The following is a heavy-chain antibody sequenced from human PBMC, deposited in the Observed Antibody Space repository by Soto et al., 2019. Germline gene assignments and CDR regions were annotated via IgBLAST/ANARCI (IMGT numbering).Heavy chain of an antibody. Sequence: PSETLSLTCTVSGASISGFYLSWIRKSAGKGLECIGRIYATGTTDYNPPLKSRVMMSVDTSKKQFSLKLRSVTAADTAVYYCVRDGTKTLRDWFDPWGQGISVTVYS. D-gene: IGHD1-1*01. V-gene: IGHV4-4*07. J-gene: IGHJ5*02. CDR1: GASISGFY. CDR3: VRDGTKTLRDWFDP. CDR2: IYATGTT.